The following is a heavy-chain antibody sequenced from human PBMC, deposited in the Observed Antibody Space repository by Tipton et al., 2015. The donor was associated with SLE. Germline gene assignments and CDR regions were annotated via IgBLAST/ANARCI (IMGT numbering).Heavy chain of an antibody. V-gene: IGHV3-21*01. CDR1: GFTFSSYS. Sequence: GSLRLSCAASGFTFSSYSMDWVRQAPGKGLEWVSSISSSSGYIYYADSVKGRFTISRDNAKNSLYLQMISLRAEDTAVYYCARRIGYCSGGSCYSFWYFDLWGRGTLVTVSS. D-gene: IGHD2-15*01. CDR2: ISSSSGYI. J-gene: IGHJ2*01. CDR3: ARRIGYCSGGSCYSFWYFDL.